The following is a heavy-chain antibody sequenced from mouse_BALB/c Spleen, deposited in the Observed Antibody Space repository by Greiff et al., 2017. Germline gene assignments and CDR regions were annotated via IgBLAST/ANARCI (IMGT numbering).Heavy chain of an antibody. CDR1: GFTFSSFG. CDR2: ISSGSSTI. CDR3: ARGIYYGNYDPMDY. D-gene: IGHD2-1*01. J-gene: IGHJ4*01. Sequence: EVKLVESGGGLVQPGGSRKLSCAASGFTFSSFGMHWVRQAPEKGLEWVAYISSGSSTIYYADTVKGRFTISRDNPKNTLFLQMTSLRSEDTAMYYCARGIYYGNYDPMDYWGQGTSVTVSS. V-gene: IGHV5-17*02.